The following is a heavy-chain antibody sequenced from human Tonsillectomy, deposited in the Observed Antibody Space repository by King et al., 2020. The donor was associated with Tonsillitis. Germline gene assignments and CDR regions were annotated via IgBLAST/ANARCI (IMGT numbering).Heavy chain of an antibody. J-gene: IGHJ3*02. D-gene: IGHD2-21*01. Sequence: VQLVESGGGLVQPGGSLRLSCAASGFRFSDYHIDWVRQAPGKGLEWVGRTRNKARSYTTEYVASVKGRFTISRDDSKYSVYLQMSRLKVEDTSVYYCARDVPPGERSAFDIWGQGTMVTVSS. CDR1: GFRFSDYH. CDR2: TRNKARSYTT. V-gene: IGHV3-72*01. CDR3: ARDVPPGERSAFDI.